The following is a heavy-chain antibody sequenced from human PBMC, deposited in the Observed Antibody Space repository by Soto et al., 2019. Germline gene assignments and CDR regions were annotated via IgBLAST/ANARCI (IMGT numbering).Heavy chain of an antibody. CDR1: CYTFTSYG. Sequence: ASVKVSCQASCYTFTSYGISWVRQAPGQGLEWMGWISAYNGNTNYAQKLQGRVTMTTDTSTSTAYMELRSLRSDDTAVYYCARALSYSSSWYPWFDPWGQGTLVTVSS. J-gene: IGHJ5*02. D-gene: IGHD6-13*01. CDR3: ARALSYSSSWYPWFDP. CDR2: ISAYNGNT. V-gene: IGHV1-18*01.